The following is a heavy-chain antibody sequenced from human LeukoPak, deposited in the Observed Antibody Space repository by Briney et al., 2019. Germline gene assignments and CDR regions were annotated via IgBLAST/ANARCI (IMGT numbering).Heavy chain of an antibody. Sequence: SETLSLTCTVSGGSISSYHWSWLRQPPGKGLEWIGFIYYSGSTNYSPSLKSRVTISVDTSKNQFSLKLSSVTAADTAVYYCARVMDSTYYYDSSGPDYWGQGTLVTVSS. V-gene: IGHV4-59*12. J-gene: IGHJ4*02. CDR1: GGSISSYH. D-gene: IGHD3-22*01. CDR2: IYYSGST. CDR3: ARVMDSTYYYDSSGPDY.